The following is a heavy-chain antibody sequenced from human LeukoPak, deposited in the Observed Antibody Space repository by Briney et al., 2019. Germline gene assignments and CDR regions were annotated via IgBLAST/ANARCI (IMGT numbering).Heavy chain of an antibody. CDR2: IHIYRGNT. Sequence: GASVKVSCKASGYSSTNYGISWVRQAPGQGLEWMGWIHIYRGNTNYAQKFQGRVTMTTDTSTSTVYMEVRGLRSDDTAMYYCARDVGITAADSFDPWGQGTLVTVSS. CDR3: ARDVGITAADSFDP. D-gene: IGHD6-13*01. V-gene: IGHV1-18*01. J-gene: IGHJ5*02. CDR1: GYSSTNYG.